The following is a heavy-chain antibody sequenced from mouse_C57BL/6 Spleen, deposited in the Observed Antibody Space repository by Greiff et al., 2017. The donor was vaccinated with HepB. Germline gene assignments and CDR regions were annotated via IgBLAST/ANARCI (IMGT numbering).Heavy chain of an antibody. CDR2: IHPNSGST. V-gene: IGHV1-64*01. CDR1: GYTFTSYW. J-gene: IGHJ2*01. CDR3: AREGYGSSDY. Sequence: VQLQQPGAELVKPGASVKLSCKASGYTFTSYWMHWVKQRPGQGLEWIGMIHPNSGSTNYNEKFKSKATLTVDKSSSTAYLQLSSLTSEDSAVYYCAREGYGSSDYWGQGTTLTVSS. D-gene: IGHD1-1*01.